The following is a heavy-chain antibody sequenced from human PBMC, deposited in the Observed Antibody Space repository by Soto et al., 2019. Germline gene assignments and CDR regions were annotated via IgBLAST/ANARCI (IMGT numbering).Heavy chain of an antibody. V-gene: IGHV3-21*01. CDR1: GFTFSSYS. CDR2: ISSSSSYI. D-gene: IGHD1-20*01. J-gene: IGHJ4*02. Sequence: GGSLRLSCAASGFTFSSYSMNWVRQAPGKGLEWVSSISSSSSYIYYADSVKGRFTISRDNAKNSLYLQMNSLRAEDTAVYYCARDELTGTPLGYWGQGTLVTVSS. CDR3: ARDELTGTPLGY.